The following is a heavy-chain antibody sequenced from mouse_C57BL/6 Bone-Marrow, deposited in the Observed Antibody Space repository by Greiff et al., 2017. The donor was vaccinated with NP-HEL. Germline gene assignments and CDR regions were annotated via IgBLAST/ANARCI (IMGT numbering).Heavy chain of an antibody. CDR3: ARDRWLPPWFAY. V-gene: IGHV5-4*01. CDR1: GFTFSSYA. CDR2: ISDGGSYT. J-gene: IGHJ3*01. Sequence: DVKLQESGGGLVKPGGSLKLSCAASGFTFSSYAMSWVRQTPEKRLEWVATISDGGSYTYYPDNVKGRFTISRDNAKNNLYLQMSHLKSEDTAMYYCARDRWLPPWFAYWGQGTLVTVSA. D-gene: IGHD2-2*01.